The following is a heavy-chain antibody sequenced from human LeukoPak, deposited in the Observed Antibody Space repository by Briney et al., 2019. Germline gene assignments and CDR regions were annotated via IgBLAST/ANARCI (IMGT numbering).Heavy chain of an antibody. CDR3: ATLNGGSYNWFDP. Sequence: PSETLSLTCTVSGGSISSCSYYWSWIRQPAGKGLEWIGRIYTSGSTNYNPSLKSRVTISVDTSKNQFSLKLSSVTAADTSVYYCATLNGGSYNWFDPWGQGTLVTVSS. V-gene: IGHV4-61*02. CDR1: GGSISSCSYY. D-gene: IGHD1-26*01. CDR2: IYTSGST. J-gene: IGHJ5*02.